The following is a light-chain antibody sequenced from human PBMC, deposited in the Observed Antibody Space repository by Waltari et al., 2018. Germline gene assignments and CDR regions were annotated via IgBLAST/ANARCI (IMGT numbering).Light chain of an antibody. J-gene: IGLJ3*02. CDR3: CSYAGSTTWV. Sequence: QSALTQPASMSGSPGQSITVSCTGATSDIGSHKIVSWNQQHPGKAPKLILYDVNRRPSGVSDRFSGSKSGITASLTISGLQAEDEADYYCCSYAGSTTWVFGGGTKLTVL. CDR2: DVN. CDR1: TSDIGSHKI. V-gene: IGLV2-23*02.